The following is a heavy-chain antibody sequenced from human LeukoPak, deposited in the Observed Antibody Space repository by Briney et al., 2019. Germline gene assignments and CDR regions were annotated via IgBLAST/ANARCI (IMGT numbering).Heavy chain of an antibody. CDR2: IHHSGST. CDR3: ARWSGSVTARNYYYYMDV. J-gene: IGHJ6*03. D-gene: IGHD6-6*01. CDR1: GYSISSGYY. Sequence: PSETLSLTCIVSGYSISSGYYWGWIRQPPGKGLEWIGNIHHSGSTYYNPSLKSRVTTSVDTSKNQLSLKLSSVTAADTAVYYCARWSGSVTARNYYYYMDVWGEGTTVTVSS. V-gene: IGHV4-38-2*02.